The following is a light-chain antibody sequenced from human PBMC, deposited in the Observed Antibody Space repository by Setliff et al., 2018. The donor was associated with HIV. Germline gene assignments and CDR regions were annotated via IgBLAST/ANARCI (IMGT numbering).Light chain of an antibody. CDR2: GVD. CDR1: SSDIGAYDY. J-gene: IGLJ1*01. Sequence: QSALAQPRSVSGSRGQSITFSCTGTSSDIGAYDYVPWYQQHPGKAPKLITYGVDKRPSGVPTRFSGFKSGNTASLTIYGLQPEDEADYFCCSYAGSNIFAFGKGTKVTVL. V-gene: IGLV2-11*01. CDR3: CSYAGSNIFA.